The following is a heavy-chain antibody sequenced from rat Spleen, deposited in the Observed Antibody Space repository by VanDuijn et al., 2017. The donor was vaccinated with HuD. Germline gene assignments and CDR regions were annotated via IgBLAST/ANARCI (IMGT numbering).Heavy chain of an antibody. D-gene: IGHD1-2*01. CDR1: GFTFSDYY. V-gene: IGHV5-29*01. J-gene: IGHJ2*01. CDR2: FSYDGGRN. CDR3: ASITSAAYFDY. Sequence: EVQLVESDGGLVQPGRSLKLSCAASGFTFSDYYMAWVRQAPTKGLEWVATFSYDGGRNFYRDSVKGRFTISRDNAKSSLYLQMDSLRSEDTATYYCASITSAAYFDYWGQGVMVTVSS.